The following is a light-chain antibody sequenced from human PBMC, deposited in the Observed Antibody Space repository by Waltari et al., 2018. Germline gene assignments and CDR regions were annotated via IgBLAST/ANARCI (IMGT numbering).Light chain of an antibody. Sequence: EIVLTQSPGTLSLSPGERATLSCRASQTVRTTYLAWYQQKPGQAPTLLIYGASSRAPGIPDRFSGSGSGTDFSLPISSLEPEDFAVYYCQQYDISPLTFGGGTKVEIK. CDR1: QTVRTTY. CDR2: GAS. J-gene: IGKJ4*01. CDR3: QQYDISPLT. V-gene: IGKV3-20*01.